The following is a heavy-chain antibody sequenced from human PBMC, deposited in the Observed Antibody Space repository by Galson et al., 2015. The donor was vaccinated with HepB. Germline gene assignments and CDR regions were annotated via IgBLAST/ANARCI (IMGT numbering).Heavy chain of an antibody. Sequence: SFNYMNWVRQAPGKGLEWVSLISRDGTTDYADSVKGRLTISRDASKNTLYLQMNTLRVEDTAVYYCARARFSMVRGIINEYFFDYWGRGTLVTVSS. CDR2: ISRDGTT. D-gene: IGHD3-10*01. CDR3: ARARFSMVRGIINEYFFDY. V-gene: IGHV3-66*01. CDR1: SFNY. J-gene: IGHJ4*02.